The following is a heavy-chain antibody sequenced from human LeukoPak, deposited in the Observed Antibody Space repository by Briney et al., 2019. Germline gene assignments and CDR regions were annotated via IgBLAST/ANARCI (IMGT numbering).Heavy chain of an antibody. Sequence: SETLSLTCTVSGGSISSGGYYWSWIRQHPGKGLEWIGYIYYSGSTYYNPSLRSRVTISVDTSKNQFSLKLSSVTAADTAVYYCARHNYGDYRDAFDIWGQGTMVTVSS. D-gene: IGHD4-17*01. CDR2: IYYSGST. V-gene: IGHV4-31*03. CDR1: GGSISSGGYY. J-gene: IGHJ3*02. CDR3: ARHNYGDYRDAFDI.